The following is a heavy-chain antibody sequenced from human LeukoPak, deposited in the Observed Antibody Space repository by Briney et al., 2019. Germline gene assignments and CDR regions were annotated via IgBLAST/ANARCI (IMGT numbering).Heavy chain of an antibody. Sequence: SETLSLTCTVSGGSISSGSYYWSWIRQPAGKGLEWIGRIYTSGSTNYNPSLKSRVTISVDTSKNQFSLKLSSVTAADTAVYYCARDLGFPTYYFDYWGQGTLVTVSS. CDR2: IYTSGST. D-gene: IGHD7-27*01. V-gene: IGHV4-61*02. CDR3: ARDLGFPTYYFDY. J-gene: IGHJ4*02. CDR1: GGSISSGSYY.